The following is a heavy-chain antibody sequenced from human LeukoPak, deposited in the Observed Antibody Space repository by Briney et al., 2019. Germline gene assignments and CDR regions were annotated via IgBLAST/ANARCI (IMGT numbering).Heavy chain of an antibody. CDR2: IYYSGST. CDR3: ARGSSSWYSRGFWFDP. V-gene: IGHV4-59*01. CDR1: GGSISSYY. D-gene: IGHD6-13*01. Sequence: SETLSLTCTVSGGSISSYYWSWIRQPPGKGLEWIGYIYYSGSTNYNPSLKSRVTISVDTSKNQFPLKLSSVTAADTAVYYCARGSSSWYSRGFWFDPWGQETLVTVSS. J-gene: IGHJ5*02.